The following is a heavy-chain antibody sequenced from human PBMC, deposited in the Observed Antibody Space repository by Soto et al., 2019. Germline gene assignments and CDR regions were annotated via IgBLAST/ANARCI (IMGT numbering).Heavy chain of an antibody. CDR2: MYYSGTT. Sequence: SETLSLTCAVSGFSISSGYYWGWIRQPPGKGLEWIGSMYYSGTTYYNPSLKSRVAISVDTSKNQFSLKLRSVTAADTAVYYCAKEATNINNFHYWGQGTLVTVSS. V-gene: IGHV4-38-2*01. J-gene: IGHJ4*02. CDR1: GFSISSGYY. D-gene: IGHD1-26*01. CDR3: AKEATNINNFHY.